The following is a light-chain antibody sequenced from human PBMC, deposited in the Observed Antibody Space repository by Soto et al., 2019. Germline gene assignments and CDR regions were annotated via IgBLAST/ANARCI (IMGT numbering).Light chain of an antibody. CDR3: AAWDDSLSAVV. Sequence: QPVLTQPPSASGTPGQRVTISCSGSSSNIGSNYVYWYQQFPGSAPKLLIYRNDQRPSGVPDRFSGSKSGTSASLDISGPRSEDEADYYCAAWDDSLSAVVFGGGTKLTVL. V-gene: IGLV1-47*01. CDR2: RND. CDR1: SSNIGSNY. J-gene: IGLJ2*01.